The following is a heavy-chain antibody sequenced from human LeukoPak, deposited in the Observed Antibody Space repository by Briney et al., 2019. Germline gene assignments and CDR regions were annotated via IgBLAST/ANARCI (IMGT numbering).Heavy chain of an antibody. CDR2: IIPIFSIA. Sequence: SVKVSCKASGGTFSSYAISWVRQAPGQGLEWMGRIIPIFSIANYAQKFQGRVTITADKSTSTAYMELSSLRSEDTAVYYCARVADYTHNWFDPWGQGTLVTVSS. CDR1: GGTFSSYA. V-gene: IGHV1-69*04. CDR3: ARVADYTHNWFDP. D-gene: IGHD3-3*01. J-gene: IGHJ5*02.